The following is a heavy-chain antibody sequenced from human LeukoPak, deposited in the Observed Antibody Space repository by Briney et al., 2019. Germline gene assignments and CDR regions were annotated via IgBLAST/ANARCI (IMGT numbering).Heavy chain of an antibody. J-gene: IGHJ4*02. CDR3: ARVGPYSSSVDY. CDR2: IYYSGST. V-gene: IGHV4-59*01. D-gene: IGHD6-6*01. CDR1: GGSISSYY. Sequence: SETLSLTRTVSGGSISSYYWSWIRQPPGKGLEWIGYIYYSGSTNYNPSLKSRVTISVDTSKNQFSLKLSSVTAADTAVYYCARVGPYSSSVDYWGQGTLVTVSS.